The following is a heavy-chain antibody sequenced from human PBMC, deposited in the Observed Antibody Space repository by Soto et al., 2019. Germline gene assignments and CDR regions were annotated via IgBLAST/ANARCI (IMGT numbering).Heavy chain of an antibody. V-gene: IGHV3-30*18. CDR2: ISHTGSNQ. Sequence: QVQLVESGGGVVQPGRSLRLSCAASGFTFSSYGMHWVRQAPGKGLEWVAVISHTGSNQYYADSVKGRFTISRANFKNTLYLPLNGLRAEDTAVYYCANALLWTGLAYGIDVWGQGTTFT. J-gene: IGHJ6*02. D-gene: IGHD2-21*01. CDR3: ANALLWTGLAYGIDV. CDR1: GFTFSSYG.